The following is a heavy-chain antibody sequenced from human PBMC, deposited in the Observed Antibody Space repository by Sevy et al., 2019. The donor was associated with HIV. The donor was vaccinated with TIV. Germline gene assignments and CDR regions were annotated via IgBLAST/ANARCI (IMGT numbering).Heavy chain of an antibody. CDR2: ISHNSGSL. J-gene: IGHJ5*02. CDR3: VKDAAWGSGWPTWFDP. D-gene: IGHD6-25*01. CDR1: GFTFHEHA. V-gene: IGHV3-9*01. Sequence: GGSLRLSCAASGFTFHEHAMHWVRQTPGKGLEWVSGISHNSGSLGYADSVVGRFTISRDNAKNSVSLQMNSLRADDTAVYYCVKDAAWGSGWPTWFDPWGQGTLVTVSS.